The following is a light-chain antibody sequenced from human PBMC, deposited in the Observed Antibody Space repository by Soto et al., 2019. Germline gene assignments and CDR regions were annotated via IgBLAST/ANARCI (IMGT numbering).Light chain of an antibody. J-gene: IGLJ1*01. V-gene: IGLV2-14*03. Sequence: QSVLTQPASVFGSPGQSITISCTGTSSDVGGYNFVSWYQQLPGKAPKLMIYEVTSRPSGVSNRFSGSKSGNTASLTIFGLQVEDEAVYYCSSYTSGSTLPWVFGTGTKVTVL. CDR3: SSYTSGSTLPWV. CDR2: EVT. CDR1: SSDVGGYNF.